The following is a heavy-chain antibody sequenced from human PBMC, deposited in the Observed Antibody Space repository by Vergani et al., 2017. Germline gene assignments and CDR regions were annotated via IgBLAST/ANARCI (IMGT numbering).Heavy chain of an antibody. J-gene: IGHJ3*02. V-gene: IGHV4-34*01. Sequence: QVQLQQWGAGLLKPSETLSLTCAVYGGSFSGYYWSWIRQPPGKGLEWIGEINHSGSTNYNPSLKSRVTISVDTSKHQFSLKLSSVTAADTAVYYCARSYSSSSSFDIWGQGTMVTVSS. CDR2: INHSGST. CDR3: ARSYSSSSSFDI. CDR1: GGSFSGYY. D-gene: IGHD6-6*01.